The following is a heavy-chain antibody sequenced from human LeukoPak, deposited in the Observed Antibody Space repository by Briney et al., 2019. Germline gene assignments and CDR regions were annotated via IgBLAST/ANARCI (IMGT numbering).Heavy chain of an antibody. CDR1: GGSISSSSYY. CDR3: ARGRWQQLVHFYAFDI. D-gene: IGHD6-13*01. CDR2: IHYSGST. Sequence: PSETLSLTCTVSGGSISSSSYYWGWIRQPPGKGLEWIGSIHYSGSTYYNPSLKSRVTISVDTSKNQFSLKLSSVTAADTAVYYCARGRWQQLVHFYAFDIWGQGTMVTVSS. J-gene: IGHJ3*02. V-gene: IGHV4-39*01.